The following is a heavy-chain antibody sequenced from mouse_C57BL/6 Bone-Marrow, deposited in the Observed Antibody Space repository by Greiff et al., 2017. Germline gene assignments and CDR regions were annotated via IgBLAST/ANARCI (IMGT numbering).Heavy chain of an antibody. CDR2: IYPGDGDT. D-gene: IGHD1-1*01. V-gene: IGHV1-82*01. J-gene: IGHJ3*01. Sequence: QVQLQQSGPELVKPGASVKISCTASGYAFSSSWMHWVKQRPGKGLEWIGGIYPGDGDTNYNGKFKGKATLTADKSSSTAYMQLSSLTSEDSAVYVCAREEFGNYYGFAYWGQGTLVTVSA. CDR3: AREEFGNYYGFAY. CDR1: GYAFSSSW.